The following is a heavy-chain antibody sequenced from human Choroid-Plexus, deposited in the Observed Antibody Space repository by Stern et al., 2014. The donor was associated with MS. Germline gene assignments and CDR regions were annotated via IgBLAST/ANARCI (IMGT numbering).Heavy chain of an antibody. CDR2: IDRGGDT. V-gene: IGHV4-34*01. CDR1: GGSFSGYY. J-gene: IGHJ6*02. Sequence: QVQLQQWGAGLLKPSETLSLTCAVYGGSFSGYYWSWIRQSPGKGLAWIGEIDRGGDTNYSPSLKGRITIAIARSKNHRPRNLGALTAADTAIYYCVRERCINTRCYGGRFGYYYYGMDVWGQGTTGTVSS. CDR3: VRERCINTRCYGGRFGYYYYGMDV. D-gene: IGHD2-2*01.